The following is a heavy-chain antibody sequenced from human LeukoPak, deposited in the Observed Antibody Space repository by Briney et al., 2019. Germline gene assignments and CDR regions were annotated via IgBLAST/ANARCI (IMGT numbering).Heavy chain of an antibody. J-gene: IGHJ6*04. CDR1: GYTFTNYP. CDR2: ISAGNGNT. Sequence: ASVKVSCKASGYTFTNYPIHWVRQAPGHRLEWMGWISAGNGNTKYSQKFKDRVTITRDTSASTAYMELSSLRSEDTAVYYCARDKGAAAGSDYCYGMDVWGTGTTVTVSS. CDR3: ARDKGAAAGSDYCYGMDV. D-gene: IGHD6-13*01. V-gene: IGHV1-3*01.